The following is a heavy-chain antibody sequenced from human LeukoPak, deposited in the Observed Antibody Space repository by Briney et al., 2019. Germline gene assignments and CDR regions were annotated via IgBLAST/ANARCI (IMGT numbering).Heavy chain of an antibody. CDR2: ISSSSSYI. CDR3: ARLGYCSSTSCYTEDAFDI. V-gene: IGHV3-21*01. D-gene: IGHD2-2*02. Sequence: GGSLRLSCAASGFTFSSYSMNWVRQAPGKGLEWVSSISSSSSYIYYADSVKGRFTISRDNAKNSLYLQMNSLRAEDTAVYYCARLGYCSSTSCYTEDAFDIWGQGTMVTVSS. J-gene: IGHJ3*02. CDR1: GFTFSSYS.